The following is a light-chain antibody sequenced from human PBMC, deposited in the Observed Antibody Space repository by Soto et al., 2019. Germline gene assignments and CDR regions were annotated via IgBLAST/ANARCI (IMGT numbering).Light chain of an antibody. CDR2: DVS. CDR1: STDVGGYNY. V-gene: IGLV2-11*01. Sequence: QSVLTQPRSVSGSPGQSVTISCTGTSTDVGGYNYVSWYQHHPGKAPKLMLYDVSKRPSGVPDRFSGSKSGNTASLTISGLQAEDEADYYCSSYINSSTPWVFGTGTKVTVL. J-gene: IGLJ1*01. CDR3: SSYINSSTPWV.